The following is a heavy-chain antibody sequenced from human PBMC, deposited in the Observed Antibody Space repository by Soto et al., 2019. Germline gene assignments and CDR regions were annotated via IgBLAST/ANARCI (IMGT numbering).Heavy chain of an antibody. D-gene: IGHD5-12*01. V-gene: IGHV3-30*18. J-gene: IGHJ6*02. CDR3: AKDKENIVATILGGGVPKYYYGMDV. CDR1: GFTFSSYG. CDR2: ISYDGSNK. Sequence: PGGSLRLSCAASGFTFSSYGMHWVRQAPGKGLEWVAVISYDGSNKYYADSVKGRFTISRDNSKNTLYLQMNSLRAEDTAVYYCAKDKENIVATILGGGVPKYYYGMDVWGQGTTVTVSS.